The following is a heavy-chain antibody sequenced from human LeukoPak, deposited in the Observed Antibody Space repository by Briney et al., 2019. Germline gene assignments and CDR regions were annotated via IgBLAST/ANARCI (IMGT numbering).Heavy chain of an antibody. CDR1: GGSISSYY. Sequence: SETLSLTCTVSGGSISSYYWSWIRQPPGKGLEWIGYIYYSGSTNYNPSLKSRVTISVDTSKNQFSLKLSSVTAADTAVYYCAKAQANWGLYWGQGTLVTVSS. V-gene: IGHV4-59*01. D-gene: IGHD7-27*01. CDR3: AKAQANWGLY. CDR2: IYYSGST. J-gene: IGHJ4*02.